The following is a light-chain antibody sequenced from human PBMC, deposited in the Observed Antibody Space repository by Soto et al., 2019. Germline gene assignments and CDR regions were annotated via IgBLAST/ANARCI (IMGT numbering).Light chain of an antibody. CDR2: EVS. CDR3: TSYAGGNILV. J-gene: IGLJ2*01. CDR1: STDVGGYKF. Sequence: QSALTQPPSASGSPGQSVTISCTGTSTDVGGYKFVSWYQRLPGKAPKLMIYEVSKRPPGVPDRFSGSKSGNTASLTVSGLQAEDEADYYCTSYAGGNILVFGGGTQLTVL. V-gene: IGLV2-8*01.